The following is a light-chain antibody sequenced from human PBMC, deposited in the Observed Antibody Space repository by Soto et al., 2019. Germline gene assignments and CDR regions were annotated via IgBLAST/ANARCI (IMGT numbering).Light chain of an antibody. V-gene: IGLV2-23*01. CDR2: EGS. Sequence: LTQPASVSGSPGQSITISCTGTSSDVGSYNLVSWYQQHPGKAPKLMIYEGSKRPSGVSNRFSGSKSGNTASLTISGLQAEDEADYYCCSYADSSTYVFGTGTKVTVL. CDR1: SSDVGSYNL. CDR3: CSYADSSTYV. J-gene: IGLJ1*01.